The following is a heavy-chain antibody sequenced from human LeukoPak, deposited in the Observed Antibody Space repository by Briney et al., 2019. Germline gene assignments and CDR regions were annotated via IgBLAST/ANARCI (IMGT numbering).Heavy chain of an antibody. J-gene: IGHJ4*02. CDR3: VQQLSGSWWN. D-gene: IGHD6-13*01. V-gene: IGHV3-74*01. Sequence: PGGSLRLSCAASGFTFSDYWMHWVRQAPGKGLVWVSRIISDGSMTNYADSVKGRFTISRDNAKNTLYLQMSSLRAEDAAVYYCVQQLSGSWWNWGQGTLVTVSS. CDR1: GFTFSDYW. CDR2: IISDGSMT.